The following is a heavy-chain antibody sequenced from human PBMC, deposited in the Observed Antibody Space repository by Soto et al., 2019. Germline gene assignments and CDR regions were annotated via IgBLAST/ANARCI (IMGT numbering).Heavy chain of an antibody. Sequence: GGSLRLSCAAPGFTFSSYAMSWVRQAPGKGLEWVSAISGSGSSTYYADSVKGRFTISRDNSKNTLYLQMNSLRAEDTAVYYCAKVMSYSSYYFYGLDVWGQGTTVTVSS. J-gene: IGHJ6*02. CDR3: AKVMSYSSYYFYGLDV. D-gene: IGHD6-13*01. CDR1: GFTFSSYA. V-gene: IGHV3-23*01. CDR2: ISGSGSST.